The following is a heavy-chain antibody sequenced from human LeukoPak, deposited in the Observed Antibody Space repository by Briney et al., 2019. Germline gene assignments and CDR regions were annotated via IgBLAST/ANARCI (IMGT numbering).Heavy chain of an antibody. CDR2: IYSGGNT. D-gene: IGHD2-15*01. J-gene: IGHJ4*02. Sequence: GGSLRLSCAASGFTLSDHYIDWVRQAPGKGLEWVSFIYSGGNTHYSDSVKGRFTISRDNSKNTLYLQMNSLRAEDTAIYYCARRAGEYSHPYDYWGQGTLVTVSS. CDR1: GFTLSDHY. V-gene: IGHV3-53*01. CDR3: ARRAGEYSHPYDY.